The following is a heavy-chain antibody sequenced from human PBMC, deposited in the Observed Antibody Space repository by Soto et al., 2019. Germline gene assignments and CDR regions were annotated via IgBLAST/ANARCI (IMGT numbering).Heavy chain of an antibody. V-gene: IGHV3-49*04. Sequence: PGGSLGLCFTACGFTFGDYAMSGVRQATGKGLEWVGLIRSKAYGGKTEYAASVKGRFTISRDDSKRIAYLQMNSLKTEDTAVYHCNRVYYYDSSGLPDYWRQGTLVPSPQ. CDR3: NRVYYYDSSGLPDY. CDR2: IRSKAYGGKT. CDR1: GFTFGDYA. D-gene: IGHD3-22*01. J-gene: IGHJ4*02.